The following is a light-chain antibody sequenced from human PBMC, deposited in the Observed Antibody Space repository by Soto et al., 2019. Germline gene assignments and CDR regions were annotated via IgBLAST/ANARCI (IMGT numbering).Light chain of an antibody. CDR1: NSDVGDYDY. Sequence: QSVLTQPASVSGSPGQSITISCTGTNSDVGDYDYVSWYQQHPGKAPKLIIYEVSNRPPGVSNRFSGSKSGNTASLTVSGLQAEDEADYYCSSYTNRNTLVFGTGTKVTVL. J-gene: IGLJ1*01. V-gene: IGLV2-14*01. CDR3: SSYTNRNTLV. CDR2: EVS.